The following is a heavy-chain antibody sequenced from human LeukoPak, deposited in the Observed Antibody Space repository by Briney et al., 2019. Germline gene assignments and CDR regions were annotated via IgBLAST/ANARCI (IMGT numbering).Heavy chain of an antibody. CDR1: GFTFSSYW. Sequence: GGSLRLSCAASGFTFSSYWMSWVRQAPGKGLEWVANIKQDESEKYYVDSVKGRFTISRDNARNSLFLQMNSLRAEDTAVYYCARDRYYDILTDLSGMDVWGQGTTVTVSS. D-gene: IGHD3-9*01. J-gene: IGHJ6*02. V-gene: IGHV3-7*01. CDR2: IKQDESEK. CDR3: ARDRYYDILTDLSGMDV.